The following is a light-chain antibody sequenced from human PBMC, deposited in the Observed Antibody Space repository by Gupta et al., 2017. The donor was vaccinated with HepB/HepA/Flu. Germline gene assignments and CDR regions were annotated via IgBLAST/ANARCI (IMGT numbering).Light chain of an antibody. V-gene: IGLV3-19*01. CDR3: ESRDSSGNHLV. CDR1: SLRNYY. J-gene: IGLJ2*01. CDR2: GKN. Sequence: SSELTQDPAVSVPLGQTVSITCQGDSLRNYYASWYQQKPGQAPVLVIYGKNNRPSGIPDRISGSYSGNTASLTITGTQAEDEGDYYCESRDSSGNHLVFGGGTKLTVL.